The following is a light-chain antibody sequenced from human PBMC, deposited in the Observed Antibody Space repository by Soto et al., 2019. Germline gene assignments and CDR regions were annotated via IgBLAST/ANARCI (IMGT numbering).Light chain of an antibody. CDR3: QQRNIWPPIT. CDR1: QSVGSD. V-gene: IGKV3D-15*01. CDR2: DIF. J-gene: IGKJ5*01. Sequence: EIVMTQSPGTLSVSPGERATLSCRASQSVGSDLAWYQQKPGQAPRLVIYDIFTRAAGIPARFSGSGSGTDFTLTISSLEPEDSAVYYCQQRNIWPPITFGQGTRLEI.